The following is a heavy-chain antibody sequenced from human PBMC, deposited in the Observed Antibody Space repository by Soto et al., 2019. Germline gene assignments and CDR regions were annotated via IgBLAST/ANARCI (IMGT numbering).Heavy chain of an antibody. V-gene: IGHV3-9*01. J-gene: IGHJ2*01. D-gene: IGHD6-6*01. Sequence: EVQLVESGGGLVQPGRSLRLSCAASGFTFDDYAMHWVRQAPGKGLEWVSGISWNSGSIGYADSVKGRFTISRDNAKNSLYLQMNRLRAEDTALYYCAKARHKGYSSSSGWYFDLWGRGTLVTVSS. CDR2: ISWNSGSI. CDR3: AKARHKGYSSSSGWYFDL. CDR1: GFTFDDYA.